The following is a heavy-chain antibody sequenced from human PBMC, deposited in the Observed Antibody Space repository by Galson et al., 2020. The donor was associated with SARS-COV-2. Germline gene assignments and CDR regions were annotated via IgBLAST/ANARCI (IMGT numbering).Heavy chain of an antibody. CDR2: IYTSGST. V-gene: IGHV4-61*02. D-gene: IGHD3-10*01. CDR3: GREPNPYYYGSGSYYAFDI. CDR1: GGSISSGSYY. J-gene: IGHJ3*02. Sequence: SETLSLTCTVSGGSISSGSYYWSWIRQPAGKGLEWIGRIYTSGSTNYNPSLKSRVTISVDTSKNQFSLKLSSVTAADTAVYYCGREPNPYYYGSGSYYAFDIWGQGTMVTVSS.